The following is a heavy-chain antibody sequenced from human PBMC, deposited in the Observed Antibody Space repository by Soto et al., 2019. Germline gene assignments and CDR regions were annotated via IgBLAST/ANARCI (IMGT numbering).Heavy chain of an antibody. CDR3: ARSQGSSTSLEIYYYYYYGMDV. Sequence: QVQLVQSGAEVKKPGSSVKVSCKASGGTFGSYAISWVRQAPGQGPEWMGGIIPITGTANYAQKFQGRVTITADESTSTASMKLSRLRSEDTAVYYCARSQGSSTSLEIYYYYYYGMDVWGQGTTVTVSS. CDR2: IIPITGTA. D-gene: IGHD2-2*01. CDR1: GGTFGSYA. V-gene: IGHV1-69*01. J-gene: IGHJ6*02.